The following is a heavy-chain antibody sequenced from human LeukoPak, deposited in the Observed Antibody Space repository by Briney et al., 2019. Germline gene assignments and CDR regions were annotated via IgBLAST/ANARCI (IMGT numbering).Heavy chain of an antibody. Sequence: GGSLRLSCAASGFTFSNAWMSWVRQAPGKGLEWVSYISSSSSTIYYADSVKGRFTISRDNAKNSLYLQMNSLRAEDTAVYYCARDKDYYYYMDVWGKGTTVTVSS. CDR2: ISSSSSTI. J-gene: IGHJ6*03. CDR3: ARDKDYYYYMDV. CDR1: GFTFSNAW. V-gene: IGHV3-48*01.